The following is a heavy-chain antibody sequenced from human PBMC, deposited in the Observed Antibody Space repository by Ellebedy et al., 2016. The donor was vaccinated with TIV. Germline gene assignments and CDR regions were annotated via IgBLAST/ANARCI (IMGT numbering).Heavy chain of an antibody. V-gene: IGHV1-46*01. D-gene: IGHD4-17*01. CDR1: GYTFTSYY. CDR2: INPSGGST. J-gene: IGHJ6*02. Sequence: ASVKVSXKASGYTFTSYYMHWVRQAPGQGLEWMGIINPSGGSTSYAQKFQGGVTMTRDTSTSTVYMELSSLRSEDTAVYYCARANYGDYLNYYYGMDVWGQGTTVTVSS. CDR3: ARANYGDYLNYYYGMDV.